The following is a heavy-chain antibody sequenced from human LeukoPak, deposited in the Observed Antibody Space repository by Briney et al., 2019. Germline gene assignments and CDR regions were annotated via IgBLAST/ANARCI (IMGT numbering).Heavy chain of an antibody. J-gene: IGHJ4*02. CDR1: GGSISSGDYY. Sequence: SQTLSLTCTVSGGSISSGDYYWSWIRQPPGKGLEWIGYIYYSGSTYYNPSLKSRVTISVDTSKNQFSLKLSSVTAADTAVYYCAGTYYYDSSGYYKYYFDYWGQGTLVTVSS. CDR2: IYYSGST. V-gene: IGHV4-30-4*01. CDR3: AGTYYYDSSGYYKYYFDY. D-gene: IGHD3-22*01.